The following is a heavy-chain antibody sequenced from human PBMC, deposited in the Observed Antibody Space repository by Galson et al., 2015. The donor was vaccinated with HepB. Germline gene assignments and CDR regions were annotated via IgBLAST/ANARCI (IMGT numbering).Heavy chain of an antibody. V-gene: IGHV1-46*04. CDR3: ARGAPFDP. Sequence: SVKVSCKAFGYTFTSYYLHWVRQAPGQGLEWIGIINPSAGSTTYAQNLQGRVTLTRDTSTSTVYMELSSLRSEDTAVYYCARGAPFDPWGQGTLVTVSS. CDR2: INPSAGST. J-gene: IGHJ5*02. CDR1: GYTFTSYY.